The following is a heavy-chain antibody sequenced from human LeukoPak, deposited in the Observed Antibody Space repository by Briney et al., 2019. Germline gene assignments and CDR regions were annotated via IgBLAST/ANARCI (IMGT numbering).Heavy chain of an antibody. V-gene: IGHV1-8*01. D-gene: IGHD3-10*01. CDR2: MNPNSGNT. CDR1: GYTFTSYD. Sequence: ASVKVFCKASGYTFTSYDINWVRQATGKGLEWMGWMNPNSGNTGYAQKFQGRVTMTRSTSISTAYMELSSLRSEDTAVYYCARLPHYYGSGSYDYWGQGTLVTVSS. J-gene: IGHJ4*02. CDR3: ARLPHYYGSGSYDY.